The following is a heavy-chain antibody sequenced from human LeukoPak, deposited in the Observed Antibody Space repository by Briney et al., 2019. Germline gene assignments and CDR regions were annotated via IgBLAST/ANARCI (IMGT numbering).Heavy chain of an antibody. Sequence: PSETLSLTCAVYGGSFSGYYWSWIRQPPGKGLEWIGEINHSGSTNYNPSLKSRVTISVDTSKNQFSLKLSSVTAADTAVYYCARDSSYGGRWFDPWGQGTLVTVSS. CDR3: ARDSSYGGRWFDP. CDR1: GGSFSGYY. V-gene: IGHV4-34*01. D-gene: IGHD3-16*01. J-gene: IGHJ5*02. CDR2: INHSGST.